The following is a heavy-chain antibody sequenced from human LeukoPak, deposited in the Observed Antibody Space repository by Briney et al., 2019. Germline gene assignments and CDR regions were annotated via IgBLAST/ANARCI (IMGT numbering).Heavy chain of an antibody. V-gene: IGHV4-34*01. CDR3: ARGVEGSTGLFDY. CDR2: VNHGGTS. Sequence: SETLSLTCAVYGGSLSGYYWNWIRQPPGKGLEWIGEVNHGGTSNYNPSLKSRVTISIDTSKNQFSLKLSSVTAADTAVYYCARGVEGSTGLFDYWGQGTLVTVSS. J-gene: IGHJ4*02. D-gene: IGHD6-13*01. CDR1: GGSLSGYY.